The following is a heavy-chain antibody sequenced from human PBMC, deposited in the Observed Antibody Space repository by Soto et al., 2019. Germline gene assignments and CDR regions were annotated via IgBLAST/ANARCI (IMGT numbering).Heavy chain of an antibody. CDR3: AKDEGRFLRNYFNYGIDL. J-gene: IGHJ6*02. CDR1: GFDFSDHG. D-gene: IGHD3-3*01. Sequence: SGGSLRLSCAASGFDFSDHGMHWVRQAPGEGLEWVTVISYDGTAKYYKESVKGRFTTSRDNSKKTLYLQIDSLRVEDTAVYYCAKDEGRFLRNYFNYGIDLWGLGTTVTVSS. V-gene: IGHV3-33*03. CDR2: ISYDGTAK.